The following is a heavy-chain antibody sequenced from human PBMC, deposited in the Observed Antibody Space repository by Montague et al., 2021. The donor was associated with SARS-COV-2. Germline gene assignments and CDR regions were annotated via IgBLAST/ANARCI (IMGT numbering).Heavy chain of an antibody. V-gene: IGHV4-59*01. J-gene: IGHJ4*02. Sequence: SETRSLTCSVSGGSINNYFWGWIRQSPGKGLEWVGYMHSTGSTAYNPSLKSRAIISVDTSKTQISLKLSSVSAADTALYYCARAVVGAKTATIESWGQGTLVTVSS. CDR2: MHSTGST. CDR1: GGSINNYF. CDR3: ARAVVGAKTATIES. D-gene: IGHD2-15*01.